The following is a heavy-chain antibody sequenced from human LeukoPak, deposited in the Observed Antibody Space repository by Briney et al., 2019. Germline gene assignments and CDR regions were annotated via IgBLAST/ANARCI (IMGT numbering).Heavy chain of an antibody. V-gene: IGHV1-24*01. J-gene: IGHJ3*02. CDR1: EYTLTELS. D-gene: IGHD1-26*01. CDR3: AADRGDYSGSYWTAFDI. CDR2: FDPEDGEI. Sequence: ASVKVSCKVSEYTLTELSLHWVRQAPGKGLEWLGGFDPEDGEIIHARKFQGRVTMSDDTSTDTAYMELGSLRSDDTAVYYCAADRGDYSGSYWTAFDIWGQGTMVTVSS.